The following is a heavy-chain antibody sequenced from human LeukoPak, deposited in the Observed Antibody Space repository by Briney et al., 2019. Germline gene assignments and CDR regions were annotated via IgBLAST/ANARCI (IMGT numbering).Heavy chain of an antibody. CDR2: ISSGSSTI. V-gene: IGHV3-48*01. Sequence: GGSLRLSCAASGFTLSTHSMNWVRQAPGKGLEWVSYISSGSSTIYYADSLKGRFTISRDNAKNSLFLQMNSLRAEDTAVYYCARVDCNSTSCSFDYWGQGTLVTVSS. J-gene: IGHJ4*02. CDR1: GFTLSTHS. D-gene: IGHD2-2*01. CDR3: ARVDCNSTSCSFDY.